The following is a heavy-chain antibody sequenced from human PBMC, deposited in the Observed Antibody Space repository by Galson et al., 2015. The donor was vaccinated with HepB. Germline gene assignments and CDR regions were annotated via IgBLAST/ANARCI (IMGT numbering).Heavy chain of an antibody. CDR3: AKASLGYCSSTSCYGMDV. CDR1: GFTFSSYG. V-gene: IGHV3-30*18. J-gene: IGHJ6*02. Sequence: SLRLSCAASGFTFSSYGMHWVRQAPGKGLEWVAVISYDGSNKYYADSVKGRFTISRDNSKNTLYLQMNSLRAEDTAVYYCAKASLGYCSSTSCYGMDVWGQGTTVTVSS. CDR2: ISYDGSNK. D-gene: IGHD2-2*01.